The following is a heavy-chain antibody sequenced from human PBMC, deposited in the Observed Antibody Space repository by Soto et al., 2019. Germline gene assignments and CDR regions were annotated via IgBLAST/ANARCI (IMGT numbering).Heavy chain of an antibody. D-gene: IGHD1-1*01. V-gene: IGHV3-21*01. CDR1: GFTFSSYS. Sequence: EVQLVESGGGLVKPGGSLRLSCAASGFTFSSYSMNWVRQAPGKGLEWVSSISSSSSYIYYADSVKGRFTISRDNAKNSLYLQMNSLRAEDTAVYYCARLRAGLERLTADYWGQGTLVTVSS. J-gene: IGHJ4*02. CDR3: ARLRAGLERLTADY. CDR2: ISSSSSYI.